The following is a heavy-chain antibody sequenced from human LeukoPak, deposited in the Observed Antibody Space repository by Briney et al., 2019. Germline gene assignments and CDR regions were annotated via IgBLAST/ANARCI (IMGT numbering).Heavy chain of an antibody. Sequence: ASVKISCKASGYTFTSYDINWVRQAPGQGLEWMGWINTNTGNPTYAQGFTGRFVFSLDTSVSTAYLEISSLKAEDTAVYYCARGGSSSWIFYYGMDVWGQGTTVTVSS. CDR1: GYTFTSYD. CDR2: INTNTGNP. V-gene: IGHV7-4-1*02. CDR3: ARGGSSSWIFYYGMDV. D-gene: IGHD6-13*01. J-gene: IGHJ6*02.